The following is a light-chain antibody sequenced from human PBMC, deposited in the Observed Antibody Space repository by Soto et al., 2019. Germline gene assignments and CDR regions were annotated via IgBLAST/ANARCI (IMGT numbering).Light chain of an antibody. CDR1: QSISSW. Sequence: DIQMTQSPSTLSASVGDRVTITCRASQSISSWLAWYQQKPGKAPKLLIYDASSLESGVPSRFIGSGSGTEFTLTISSLQPDDFATYYCQQYNSYSWTCGQGTKVEIK. CDR2: DAS. J-gene: IGKJ1*01. CDR3: QQYNSYSWT. V-gene: IGKV1-5*01.